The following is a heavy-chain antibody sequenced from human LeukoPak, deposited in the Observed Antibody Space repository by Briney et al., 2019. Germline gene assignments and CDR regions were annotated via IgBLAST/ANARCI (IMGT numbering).Heavy chain of an antibody. CDR1: GFTFNNDW. D-gene: IGHD4-17*01. CDR2: INSDGSST. J-gene: IGHJ4*02. Sequence: RRSLRLSWAASGFTFNNDWMHWVRQAPGKGLVWVSRINSDGSSTTSADSVKGRFTISRDNAKNTLYLQMNSLRAEDTAVYYCAKGGATVIDYWGQGTLVTVSS. CDR3: AKGGATVIDY. V-gene: IGHV3-74*01.